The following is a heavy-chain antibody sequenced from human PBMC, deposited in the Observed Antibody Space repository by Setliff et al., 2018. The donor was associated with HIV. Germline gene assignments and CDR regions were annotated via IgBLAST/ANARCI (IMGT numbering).Heavy chain of an antibody. D-gene: IGHD1-26*01. Sequence: SETLSLTCTVSGGSINIYYWSWIRQPPGKGLEWIGYIYYSGNTKYNPSLKNRVTISVDTSKNQFSLRLTSVTAADTAVYYCARHRGGGWDDAFDIWGQGTMVTVSS. CDR1: GGSINIYY. J-gene: IGHJ3*02. CDR3: ARHRGGGWDDAFDI. V-gene: IGHV4-59*08. CDR2: IYYSGNT.